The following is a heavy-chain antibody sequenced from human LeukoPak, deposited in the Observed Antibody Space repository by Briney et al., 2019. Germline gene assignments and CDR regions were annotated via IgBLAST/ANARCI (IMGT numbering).Heavy chain of an antibody. Sequence: GGSLRLSCAASGFTFSDSAVSWVRQSPGKGPEWLSAMTGPADTTYYAESVKGRFTISRDYPKSMVYLQMNSLRVEDTAIYYCAKGAEIDHWGQGTLVTVSS. CDR1: GFTFSDSA. J-gene: IGHJ4*02. CDR2: MTGPADTT. V-gene: IGHV3-23*01. CDR3: AKGAEIDH.